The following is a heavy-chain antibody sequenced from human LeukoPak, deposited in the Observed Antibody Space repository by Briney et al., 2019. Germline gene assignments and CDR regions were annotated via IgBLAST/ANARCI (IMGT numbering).Heavy chain of an antibody. CDR3: ARDLSYGQGWFDP. J-gene: IGHJ5*02. D-gene: IGHD2-8*01. CDR1: AYTFTSYA. CDR2: INAGNGNT. V-gene: IGHV1-3*01. Sequence: ASVKISCKASAYTFTSYAMHWVRQAPGQRLEWMGWINAGNGNTKYSQKFQGRVTITRDTSASTAYMELSSLRSEDTAVYYCARDLSYGQGWFDPWGQGTLVTVSS.